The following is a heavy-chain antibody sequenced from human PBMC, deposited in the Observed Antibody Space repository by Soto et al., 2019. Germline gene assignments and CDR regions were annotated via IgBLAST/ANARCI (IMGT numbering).Heavy chain of an antibody. D-gene: IGHD1-1*01. CDR2: IYYSGST. CDR3: ARRYGGNLDY. CDR1: GGSISSYY. V-gene: IGHV4-59*08. J-gene: IGHJ4*02. Sequence: QVQLQESGPGLVKPSETLSLTCTVSGGSISSYYWSWIRQPPGKGLEWIGYIYYSGSTNYNPSLMSRSTISVDTSKNPFALKLSSVTAADTAVYYCARRYGGNLDYWGQGTLVTVSS.